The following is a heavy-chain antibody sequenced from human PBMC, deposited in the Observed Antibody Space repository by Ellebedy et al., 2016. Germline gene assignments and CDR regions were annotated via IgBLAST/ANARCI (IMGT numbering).Heavy chain of an antibody. CDR3: ARPAYFHVAFDI. J-gene: IGHJ3*02. CDR1: GFDFTRYW. Sequence: GESLKISCKGSGFDFTRYWIGWVRQMPGKGLEWMGIIYPGDSETRYSPSFQGQVTISADKSITTTYLQWGSLKASDTAMYYCARPAYFHVAFDIWGQGTMVTVSS. V-gene: IGHV5-51*01. CDR2: IYPGDSET. D-gene: IGHD3-9*01.